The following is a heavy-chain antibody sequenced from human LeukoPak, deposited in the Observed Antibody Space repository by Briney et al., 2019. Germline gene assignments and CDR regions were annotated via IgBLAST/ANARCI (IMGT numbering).Heavy chain of an antibody. D-gene: IGHD5-18*01. V-gene: IGHV4-59*01. Sequence: SETLSLTCTVSGGSISDYFWSWIRQPPGKGLEWIGYIYYSGSTNYNPSLKSRVTISVDTSKSHFSLKLSSVTAADTAVYYCARQRFSYGSGSPYDFWGQRTLVTVSS. CDR3: ARQRFSYGSGSPYDF. CDR1: GGSISDYF. J-gene: IGHJ4*02. CDR2: IYYSGST.